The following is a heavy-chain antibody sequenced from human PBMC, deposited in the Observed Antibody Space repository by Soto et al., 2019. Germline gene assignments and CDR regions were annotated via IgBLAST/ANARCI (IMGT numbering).Heavy chain of an antibody. V-gene: IGHV4-61*01. J-gene: IGHJ4*02. CDR2: IFDSGST. CDR1: GGTVSSGLYY. Sequence: SETLSLTCTVSGGTVSSGLYYWSWIRQPPGKGLEWIAHIFDSGSTNYNPSLKSRVTISVDTSKNQFSLKLTSVTAADTAVYYCASRRVGNSPFDRWGQGTLVTVSS. D-gene: IGHD3-10*01. CDR3: ASRRVGNSPFDR.